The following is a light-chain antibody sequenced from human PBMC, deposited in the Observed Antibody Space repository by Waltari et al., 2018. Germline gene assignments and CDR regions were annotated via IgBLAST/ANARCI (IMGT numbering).Light chain of an antibody. CDR3: SSYTNTNSWL. V-gene: IGLV2-14*01. CDR2: DVS. CDR1: SSDVGGYNY. J-gene: IGLJ3*02. Sequence: QSALTQPASVSGSPGQAITISCTGTSSDVGGYNYVSWYQQHPGKPPKLLIYDVSKRPSGVSNRFSGSRSGNTASLTISGLQAEDESDYYCSSYTNTNSWLFGGGTKLTVL.